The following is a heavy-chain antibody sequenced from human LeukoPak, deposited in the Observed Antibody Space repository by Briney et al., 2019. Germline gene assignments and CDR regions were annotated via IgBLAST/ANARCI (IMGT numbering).Heavy chain of an antibody. Sequence: SETLCLTCAVYGGSFRGYYWSWIRQSPGKGLEWLGEMSHSGSTNYNPSHKCRVTISVDASKNQFSLKLSSVTAADTAVYYCARGLSGYDFDYWGQGTLVTVSS. CDR2: MSHSGST. J-gene: IGHJ4*02. CDR1: GGSFRGYY. V-gene: IGHV4-34*01. CDR3: ARGLSGYDFDY. D-gene: IGHD5-12*01.